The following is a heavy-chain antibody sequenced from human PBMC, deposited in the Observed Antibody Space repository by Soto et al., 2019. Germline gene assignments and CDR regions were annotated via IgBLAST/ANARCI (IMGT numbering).Heavy chain of an antibody. D-gene: IGHD5-12*01. CDR3: AKDPGYSGYAGFDY. CDR2: ISYDGSNK. CDR1: GFTFSSYG. J-gene: IGHJ4*02. V-gene: IGHV3-30*18. Sequence: GGSLRLSCAASGFTFSSYGMHWVRQAPGKGLEWVAVISYDGSNKYYADSVKGRFTISRDNSKNTLYLQMNSLRAEDTAVYYCAKDPGYSGYAGFDYWGQGTLVTVSS.